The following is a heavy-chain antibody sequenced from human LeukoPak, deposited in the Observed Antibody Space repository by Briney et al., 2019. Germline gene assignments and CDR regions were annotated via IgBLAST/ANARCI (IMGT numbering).Heavy chain of an antibody. CDR1: GFTFSSYS. J-gene: IGHJ6*02. CDR2: ISSSSSYI. CDR3: ARDRADYDILTGPVVSRYYGMDV. D-gene: IGHD3-9*01. V-gene: IGHV3-21*01. Sequence: GGSLRLSCAASGFTFSSYSMNWVRQAPGKGLEWVSSISSSSSYIYYAGSVKGRFTISRDNAKNSLYLQMNSLRAEDTAVYYCARDRADYDILTGPVVSRYYGMDVWGQGTTVTVSS.